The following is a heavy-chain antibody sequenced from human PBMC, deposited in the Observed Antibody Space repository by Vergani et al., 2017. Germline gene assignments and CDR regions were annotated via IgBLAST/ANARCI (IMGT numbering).Heavy chain of an antibody. J-gene: IGHJ6*02. CDR3: ARDCTSGGCPDNYGMDV. CDR2: IGSSGPYI. Sequence: EVQLVESGGGLVKPGGSLRLSCAASGFTFSDFSMSWVRQAPGKGLEWVAFIGSSGPYINYADSVKGRFIVSRVNTNNSLFLQLRSLRAEDAAVYYCARDCTSGGCPDNYGMDVWGQGATVTVSS. V-gene: IGHV3-21*06. D-gene: IGHD2-8*01. CDR1: GFTFSDFS.